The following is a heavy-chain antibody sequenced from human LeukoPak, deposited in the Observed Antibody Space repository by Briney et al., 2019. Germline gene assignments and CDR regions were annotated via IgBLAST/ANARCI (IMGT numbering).Heavy chain of an antibody. CDR1: GFTFSSYS. Sequence: GGSLRLSCAASGFTFSSYSMNWVRQAPGKGLEWVAVIWYDGSNKHYADSVKGRFTISRDNSKNTLYLQMNSLRAEDTAVYYCARDPTGMGYGSGYDYWGQGTLVTVSS. CDR3: ARDPTGMGYGSGYDY. CDR2: IWYDGSNK. D-gene: IGHD6-19*01. J-gene: IGHJ4*02. V-gene: IGHV3-33*08.